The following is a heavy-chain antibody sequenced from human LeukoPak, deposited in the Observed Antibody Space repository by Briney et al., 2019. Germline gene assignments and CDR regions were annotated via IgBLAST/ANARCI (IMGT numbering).Heavy chain of an antibody. D-gene: IGHD4-11*01. CDR1: GFTFSSYS. V-gene: IGHV3-21*01. CDR3: ARGYADDDSFDY. Sequence: VKPGGSLRLSCAASGFTFSSYSMNWVRRAPGKGLEWVSSISSSSSYIYYADSVKGRFTISRDNAKNSLYLQMNSLRAEDTAVHYCARGYADDDSFDYWGQGTLVTVSS. J-gene: IGHJ4*02. CDR2: ISSSSSYI.